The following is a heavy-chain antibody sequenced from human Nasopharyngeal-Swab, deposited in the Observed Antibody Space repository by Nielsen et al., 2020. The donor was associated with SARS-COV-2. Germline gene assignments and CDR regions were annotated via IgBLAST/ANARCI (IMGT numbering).Heavy chain of an antibody. CDR2: INPGGGSA. V-gene: IGHV1-46*01. CDR1: GYTFTRYY. CDR3: ARDDYGDYGYFGH. D-gene: IGHD4-17*01. Sequence: ASVKVSCKASGYTFTRYYIHWVRQAPGQGLEWMGIINPGGGSARYSQNFQGRVTMTRDTSTSTVYMELSSLRSEDTAVYYCARDDYGDYGYFGHWGQGTLVTVSS. J-gene: IGHJ4*02.